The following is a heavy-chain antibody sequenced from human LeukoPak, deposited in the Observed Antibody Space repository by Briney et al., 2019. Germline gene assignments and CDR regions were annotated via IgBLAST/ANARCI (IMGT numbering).Heavy chain of an antibody. CDR1: GYTFTGYY. CDR2: INPNSGGT. CDR3: ARGLVVPADLNWFDP. Sequence: ASVKVSCKASGYTFTGYYMHWVRQAPGQGLEWMGWINPNSGGTNYAQKFQGRVTMTRDTSISTAYMELSRLRSDDTAVYYCARGLVVPADLNWFDPWGQGTLVTVSS. V-gene: IGHV1-2*02. D-gene: IGHD2-2*01. J-gene: IGHJ5*02.